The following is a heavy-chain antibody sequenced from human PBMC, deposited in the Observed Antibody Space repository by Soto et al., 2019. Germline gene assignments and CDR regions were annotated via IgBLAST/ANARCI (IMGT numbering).Heavy chain of an antibody. J-gene: IGHJ5*02. D-gene: IGHD3-10*01. V-gene: IGHV3-30-3*01. CDR2: ISYDGSNK. CDR3: ARAGSSVFLSAWFDP. CDR1: GFTFSSYA. Sequence: PGGSLRLSCAASGFTFSSYAMHWVRQAPGKGLEGVAVISYDGSNKYYADSVKGRFTISRDNSKNTLYLQMNSLRAEDTAVYYCARAGSSVFLSAWFDPWGQGTLVTVSS.